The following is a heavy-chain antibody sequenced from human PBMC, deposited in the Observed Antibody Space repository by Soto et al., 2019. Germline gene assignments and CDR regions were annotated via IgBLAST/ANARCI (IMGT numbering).Heavy chain of an antibody. CDR2: IDYSGST. D-gene: IGHD3-10*01. Sequence: PPETLSLTCTVSGGSISSYYWSWIRQPPGKGLEWIGYIDYSGSTKNNPSLKSRVTISVDTSKNQFSLKLSSLTAADTAVYYCARTNYYGSGSYPFDPWGQGTLVTVSS. CDR3: ARTNYYGSGSYPFDP. V-gene: IGHV4-59*01. CDR1: GGSISSYY. J-gene: IGHJ5*02.